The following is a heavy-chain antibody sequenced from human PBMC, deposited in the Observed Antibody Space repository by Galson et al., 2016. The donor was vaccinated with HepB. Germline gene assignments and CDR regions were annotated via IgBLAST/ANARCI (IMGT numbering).Heavy chain of an antibody. CDR3: ARGLYTYETSGNSFWYFDL. D-gene: IGHD5-12*01. Sequence: SLRLSCAASGFTFRNYGIHWVRQAPGKGLEWVAIISDDGSDKYYGDSLEGRFAISRDNSKNTLSPQMNSLRIEDTAVYYCARGLYTYETSGNSFWYFDLWGRGTLVTVSS. J-gene: IGHJ2*01. CDR2: ISDDGSDK. CDR1: GFTFRNYG. V-gene: IGHV3-30*03.